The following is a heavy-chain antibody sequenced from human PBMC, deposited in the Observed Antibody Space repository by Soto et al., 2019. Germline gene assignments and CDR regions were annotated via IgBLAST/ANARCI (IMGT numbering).Heavy chain of an antibody. CDR1: GYTLTELS. V-gene: IGHV1-24*01. J-gene: IGHJ4*02. CDR3: AIRVGAMGGFDY. Sequence: GASVKVSCKVSGYTLTELSMHWVRQAPGKGLEWMGGFDPEDGETIYAQKFQGRVTMTEDTSTDTAYMELSSLRSEDTAVYYCAIRVGAMGGFDYWGQGTLVTVSS. D-gene: IGHD1-26*01. CDR2: FDPEDGET.